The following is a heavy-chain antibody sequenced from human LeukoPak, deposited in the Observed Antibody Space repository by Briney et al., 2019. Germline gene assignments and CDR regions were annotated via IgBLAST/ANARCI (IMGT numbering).Heavy chain of an antibody. D-gene: IGHD1-14*01. J-gene: IGHJ4*02. CDR1: GFTVIAND. CDR2: LYSDGNT. V-gene: IGHV3-53*01. Sequence: PGGSLRLSCAASGFTVIANDMTWVRQAPGKGLEWGSVLYSDGNTKYADSVQGRFTISRDNSKNTLYLEMNSLSPDDTAVYYCARGVEPLAAITLAYWGQGTLVTVSS. CDR3: ARGVEPLAAITLAY.